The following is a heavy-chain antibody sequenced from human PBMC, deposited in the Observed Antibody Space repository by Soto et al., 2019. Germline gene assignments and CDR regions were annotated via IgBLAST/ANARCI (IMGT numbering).Heavy chain of an antibody. CDR1: GGSFSGYY. CDR3: TTDPGVRYDYVWGSYRYYYYYGMDV. CDR2: FKSKTDGGTT. Sequence: ETLSLTCAVYGGSFSGYYWSWVRQAPGKGLEWVGRFKSKTDGGTTDYAAPVKGRFTISRDDSKNTLYLQMNSLKTEDTAVYYCTTDPGVRYDYVWGSYRYYYYYGMDVWGQGTTVT. J-gene: IGHJ6*02. D-gene: IGHD3-16*02. V-gene: IGHV3-15*01.